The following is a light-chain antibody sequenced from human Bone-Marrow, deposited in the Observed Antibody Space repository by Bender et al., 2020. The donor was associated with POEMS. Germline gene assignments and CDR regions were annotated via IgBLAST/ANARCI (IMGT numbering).Light chain of an antibody. Sequence: TISCSGSSSNIGGNAVNWWQQLPGTAPKLLIYGNDQRPSGVPDRFSGPKSGTSASLAISGLQSEDEADYFCSAWDGILNGWVFGGGTELTVL. V-gene: IGLV1-44*01. CDR3: SAWDGILNGWV. J-gene: IGLJ3*02. CDR1: SSNIGGNA. CDR2: GND.